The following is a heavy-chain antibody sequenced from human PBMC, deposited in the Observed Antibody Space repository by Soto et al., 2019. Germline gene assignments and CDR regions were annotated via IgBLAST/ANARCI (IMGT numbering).Heavy chain of an antibody. Sequence: PGGSLRLCCTASGFTFGDYAMSWFRQAPGKGLEWVGFIRSKAYGGTTEYAASVKGRFTISRDDSKSIAYLQMNSLKTEDTAVYYCTRDLAGPGYYGSDPVYYYYYYMDVWGKGTTVTVSS. D-gene: IGHD3-10*01. CDR2: IRSKAYGGTT. CDR1: GFTFGDYA. V-gene: IGHV3-49*03. CDR3: TRDLAGPGYYGSDPVYYYYYYMDV. J-gene: IGHJ6*03.